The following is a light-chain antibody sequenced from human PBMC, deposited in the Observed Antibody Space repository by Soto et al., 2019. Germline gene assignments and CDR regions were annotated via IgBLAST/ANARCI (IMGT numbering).Light chain of an antibody. J-gene: IGLJ2*01. CDR1: TGAVTSGYY. Sequence: QAVVTQEPSLTVSPGGTVTLTCASSTGAVTSGYYPNWFQQKPGQAPRSLIYSTNKGHSWTPARFSGSLLGGKAALTLSGVQPEDEADYYCLLYGGGTHVFGGGTKVTVL. CDR3: LLYGGGTHV. CDR2: STN. V-gene: IGLV7-43*01.